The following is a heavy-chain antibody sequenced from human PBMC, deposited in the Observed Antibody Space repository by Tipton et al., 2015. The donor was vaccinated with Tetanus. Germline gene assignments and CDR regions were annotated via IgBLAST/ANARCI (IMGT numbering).Heavy chain of an antibody. J-gene: IGHJ4*02. CDR1: GFIVSSHY. D-gene: IGHD6-19*01. CDR3: VRDGGSSGWLAY. CDR2: MYSGGDT. Sequence: SLRLSCVASGFIVSSHYMSWVRQAPEKGLEWVSVMYSGGDTYYVDSVKGRFSISRDNAKITLYLQMNSLRVEDTAVYYCVRDGGSSGWLAYWGQGTLVSVSS. V-gene: IGHV3-53*01.